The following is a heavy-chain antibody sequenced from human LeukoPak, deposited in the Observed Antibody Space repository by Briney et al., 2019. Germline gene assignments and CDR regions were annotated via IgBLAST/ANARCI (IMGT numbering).Heavy chain of an antibody. V-gene: IGHV3-30*04. D-gene: IGHD3-10*01. J-gene: IGHJ1*01. CDR2: ISYDGSNK. CDR3: ARQGSGSYLEYFQH. CDR1: GFTFSSYA. Sequence: GRSLRLSCAASGFTFSSYAMHWVRQAPGKGLEWVAVISYDGSNKYYADSVKGRFTISRDNSKNTPYLQMNSLRAEDTAVYYCARQGSGSYLEYFQHWGQGTLVTVSS.